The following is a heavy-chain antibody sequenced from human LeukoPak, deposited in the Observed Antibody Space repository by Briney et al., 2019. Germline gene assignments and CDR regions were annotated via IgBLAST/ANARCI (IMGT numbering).Heavy chain of an antibody. CDR2: INTSTGNP. D-gene: IGHD3-22*01. J-gene: IGHJ5*02. CDR1: GYTFTSYA. V-gene: IGHV7-4-1*02. Sequence: ASVKVSCKASGYTFTSYAMNWVRQAPGQGLEWMGWINTSTGNPTYAQGFTGRFVFSLDTSVSTAYLQISSLKAVDTAVYYCARDLHYYDSSGPKAGWFDPWGQGTLVTVSS. CDR3: ARDLHYYDSSGPKAGWFDP.